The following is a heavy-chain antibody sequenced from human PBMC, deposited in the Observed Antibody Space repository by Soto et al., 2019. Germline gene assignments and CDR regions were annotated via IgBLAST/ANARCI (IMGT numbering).Heavy chain of an antibody. CDR3: ASLTFGGVIENFDY. CDR2: IYYSGST. J-gene: IGHJ4*02. D-gene: IGHD3-16*01. Sequence: SETLSLTCTVSGGSISSSSYYWGWIRQPPGKGLEWIGSIYYSGSTYYNPSLKSRVTISVDTSKNQFSLKLSSVTAADTAVNYCASLTFGGVIENFDYWGQGTLVTVSS. V-gene: IGHV4-39*01. CDR1: GGSISSSSYY.